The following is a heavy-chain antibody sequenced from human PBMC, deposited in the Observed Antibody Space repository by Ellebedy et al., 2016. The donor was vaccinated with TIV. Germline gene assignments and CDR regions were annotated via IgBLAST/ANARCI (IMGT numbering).Heavy chain of an antibody. J-gene: IGHJ4*02. CDR1: GGSISNYY. V-gene: IGHV4-59*08. Sequence: MPSETLSLTCSVSGGSISNYYWSWIRQPPGKGLEWIGNIYYSGRTNYNPSLKSRVNISVDTSTNQFSLNLSSVTAADTAVYYCARLPGEDSRGYYFDHWGQGTLVTVSS. CDR3: ARLPGEDSRGYYFDH. CDR2: IYYSGRT. D-gene: IGHD3-22*01.